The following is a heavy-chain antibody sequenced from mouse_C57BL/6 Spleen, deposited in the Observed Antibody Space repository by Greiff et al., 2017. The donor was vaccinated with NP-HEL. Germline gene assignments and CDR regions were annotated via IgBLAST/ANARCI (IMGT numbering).Heavy chain of an antibody. CDR3: AREGAYGIFAY. CDR2: ISNLAYSI. Sequence: EVMLVESGGGLVQPGGSLKLSCAASGFTFSDYGMAWVRQAPRKGPEWVAFISNLAYSIYYADTVTGRFTISRENAKNTLYLEMSSLRSEDTAMYYCAREGAYGIFAYWGQGTLVTVSA. CDR1: GFTFSDYG. V-gene: IGHV5-15*01. J-gene: IGHJ3*01. D-gene: IGHD2-1*01.